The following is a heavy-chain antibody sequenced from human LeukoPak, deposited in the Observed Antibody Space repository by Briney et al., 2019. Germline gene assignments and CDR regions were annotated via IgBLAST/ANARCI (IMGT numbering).Heavy chain of an antibody. D-gene: IGHD4-23*01. CDR1: GYTFTSYG. Sequence: ASVKVSCKASGYTFTSYGISWVRQAPGQGLEWMGGFDPEDGETIYAQKFQGRVTMTEDTSTDTAYMELSSLRSEDTAVYYCATVALDGGYSIAFDIWGQGTMVTVSS. CDR3: ATVALDGGYSIAFDI. CDR2: FDPEDGET. J-gene: IGHJ3*02. V-gene: IGHV1-24*01.